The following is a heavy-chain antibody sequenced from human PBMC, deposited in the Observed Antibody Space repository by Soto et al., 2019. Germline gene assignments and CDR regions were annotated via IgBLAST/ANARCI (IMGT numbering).Heavy chain of an antibody. CDR1: GGSFSAYY. D-gene: IGHD6-19*01. Sequence: SETLSLTCAVYGGSFSAYYWSWIRQPPGKGLEWIGEINHSGSTNYNPSLKSRVTISVDTSKNQFSLKLSSVTAADTAVYYCARSLGYSTGWYVNYWGQGTLVTVSS. CDR3: ARSLGYSTGWYVNY. V-gene: IGHV4-34*01. J-gene: IGHJ4*02. CDR2: INHSGST.